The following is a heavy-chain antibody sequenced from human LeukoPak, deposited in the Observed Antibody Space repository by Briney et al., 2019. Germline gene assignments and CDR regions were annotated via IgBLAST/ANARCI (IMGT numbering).Heavy chain of an antibody. CDR2: ISYSGST. CDR3: ARVPDRAWFDP. Sequence: PSETLSLTCTVSGGSISSYYWSWIRQPPGKGLEWIGYISYSGSTNYNPSLKSRVTISVDTSKNQFSLKLSSVTAADTAVYYCARVPDRAWFDPWGQGTLVTVSS. CDR1: GGSISSYY. J-gene: IGHJ5*02. V-gene: IGHV4-59*01.